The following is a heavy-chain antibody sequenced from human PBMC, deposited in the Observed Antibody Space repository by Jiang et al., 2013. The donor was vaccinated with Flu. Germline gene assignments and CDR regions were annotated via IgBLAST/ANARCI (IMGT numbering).Heavy chain of an antibody. J-gene: IGHJ5*02. Sequence: SGAEVKKPGASVKVSCKASGYTFTNYGISWVRQAPGQGLEWMGWISTYNGNTDYAQKLQGRVTMTTDTSTSTAYMELRSLRSDDTAVYYCARDQNYGNNWFDPWGQGTLVTVSS. CDR2: ISTYNGNT. V-gene: IGHV1-18*01. D-gene: IGHD4-17*01. CDR3: ARDQNYGNNWFDP. CDR1: GYTFTNYG.